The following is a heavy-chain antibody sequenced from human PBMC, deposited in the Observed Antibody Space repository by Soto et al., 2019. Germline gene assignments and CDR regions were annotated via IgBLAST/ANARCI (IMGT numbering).Heavy chain of an antibody. CDR2: IYYSGST. V-gene: IGHV4-59*01. Sequence: SETLSHTSTVVGGNIRSYYWRWIRQHKGKGLEWIGYIYYSGSTNYNPSLKSRVTISVDTSKNQFSLKLSSVTAADTAVYYCARTTVTPPLYYYDMDVWGKGTTVTVSS. J-gene: IGHJ6*03. CDR1: GGNIRSYY. D-gene: IGHD4-17*01. CDR3: ARTTVTPPLYYYDMDV.